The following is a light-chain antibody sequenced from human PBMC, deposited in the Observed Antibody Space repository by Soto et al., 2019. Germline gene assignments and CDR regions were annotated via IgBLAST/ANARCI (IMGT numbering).Light chain of an antibody. Sequence: IQLTQSPSSLSASVGDRVTITCRASQSISSWLAWYQQKPGKAPKLLIYDASSLESGVPSRFSGSGSGTEFTLTISSLRPDDFATYYCQQYNSYSPAFGQGTKVDIK. V-gene: IGKV1-5*01. CDR1: QSISSW. CDR2: DAS. J-gene: IGKJ1*01. CDR3: QQYNSYSPA.